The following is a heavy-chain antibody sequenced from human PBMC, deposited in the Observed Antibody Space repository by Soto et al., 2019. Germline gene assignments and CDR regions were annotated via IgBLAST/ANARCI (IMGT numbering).Heavy chain of an antibody. CDR3: AREDYDYVWGSYRFDAFDI. D-gene: IGHD3-16*02. V-gene: IGHV3-48*04. J-gene: IGHJ3*02. Sequence: PGGSLRLSCAAPGFTFSNYNINWVRQAPGKGLEWVSYISSSGSTIYYADSVKGRFTISRDNAKNSLYLQMNSLRAEDTAVYYCAREDYDYVWGSYRFDAFDIWGQGTMVTVSS. CDR1: GFTFSNYN. CDR2: ISSSGSTI.